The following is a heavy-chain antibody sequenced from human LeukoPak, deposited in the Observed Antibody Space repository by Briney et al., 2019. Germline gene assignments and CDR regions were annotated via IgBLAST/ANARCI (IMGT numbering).Heavy chain of an antibody. J-gene: IGHJ3*02. CDR3: ARTDKGWGAFDI. D-gene: IGHD3-16*01. V-gene: IGHV3-21*04. Sequence: GGSLRLSCAASGFTFSSYSMNWVRQAPGKGLEWVSSISSSSSYIYYADSVKGRFTISRDNAKNSLYLQMNSLRAEDTAVYYCARTDKGWGAFDIWGQGTMVTVSS. CDR1: GFTFSSYS. CDR2: ISSSSSYI.